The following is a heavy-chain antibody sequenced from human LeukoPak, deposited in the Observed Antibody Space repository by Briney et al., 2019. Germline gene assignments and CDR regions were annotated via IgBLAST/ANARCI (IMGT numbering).Heavy chain of an antibody. CDR2: ISFDGSNK. D-gene: IGHD6-19*01. CDR1: GFTFSSYG. J-gene: IGHJ4*02. V-gene: IGHV3-30*18. Sequence: GGSLRLSCAASGFTFSSYGMHWVRQAPGKGLEWVAIISFDGSNKYYVDSVEGRFTISRDSSKNTLWLQMNSLRAEDTAVYYCAKGGSSGWNTYFDSWGQGTLVTVSS. CDR3: AKGGSSGWNTYFDS.